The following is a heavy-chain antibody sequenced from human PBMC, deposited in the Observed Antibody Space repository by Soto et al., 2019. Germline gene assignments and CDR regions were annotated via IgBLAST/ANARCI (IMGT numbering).Heavy chain of an antibody. Sequence: PGESLKISCQGSGYSFSTYWIAWVRQMPGKGLEWMGLIYPGDSDTKYSPSFRGQVTISADKSINTAYLQWSSLRASDTAMYYCARLLFSSSLYLDYRGQGTLVTVSS. V-gene: IGHV5-51*01. CDR3: ARLLFSSSLYLDY. CDR2: IYPGDSDT. J-gene: IGHJ4*02. D-gene: IGHD6-6*01. CDR1: GYSFSTYW.